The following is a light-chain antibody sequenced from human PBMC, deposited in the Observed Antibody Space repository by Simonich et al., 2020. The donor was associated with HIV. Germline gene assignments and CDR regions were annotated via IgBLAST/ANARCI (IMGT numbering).Light chain of an antibody. CDR3: QQYGSSPT. CDR2: EAS. J-gene: IGKJ5*01. CDR1: QRVSSSY. Sequence: EIVLTQSPGTLSLSPGERATLSCRASQRVSSSYLAWYQQKPGLAPRLLIDEASSRATSSPDRFSGSGSGTDFTLTISRLEPEDFAVYYCQQYGSSPTFGQGTRLEMK. V-gene: IGKV3D-20*01.